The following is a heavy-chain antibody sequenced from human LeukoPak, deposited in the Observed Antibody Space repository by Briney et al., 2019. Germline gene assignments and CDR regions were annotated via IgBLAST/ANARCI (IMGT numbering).Heavy chain of an antibody. CDR3: AKDRWNDGWFDP. D-gene: IGHD1-1*01. J-gene: IGHJ5*02. CDR2: ISGSGGST. Sequence: RGSLRLSCAASGFTFSSYAMSWVRQAPGKGLEWVSAISGSGGSTYYADSVKGRFTISRDNSKNTLYLQMNSLRAEDTAVYYCAKDRWNDGWFDPWGQGTLVTVSS. V-gene: IGHV3-23*01. CDR1: GFTFSSYA.